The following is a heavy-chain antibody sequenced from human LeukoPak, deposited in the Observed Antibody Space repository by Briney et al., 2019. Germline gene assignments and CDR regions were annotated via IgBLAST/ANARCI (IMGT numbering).Heavy chain of an antibody. V-gene: IGHV4-39*07. Sequence: SGTLSLTCAVSGAPISSNNWWWSWVRQPPGKGLEWIGSIYYSGSTYYNPSLKSRVTISVETSKNHFSLNLSSMTAADTAVYYCTGSLYHCSGGGCYREDFLGYWGQGTLVTVTS. D-gene: IGHD2-15*01. CDR2: IYYSGST. CDR1: GAPISSNNW. J-gene: IGHJ4*02. CDR3: TGSLYHCSGGGCYREDFLGY.